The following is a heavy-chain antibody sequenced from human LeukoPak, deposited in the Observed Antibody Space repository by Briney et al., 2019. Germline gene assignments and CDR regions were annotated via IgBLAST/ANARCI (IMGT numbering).Heavy chain of an antibody. CDR3: AREKIGYYDGSGRGWFDP. CDR1: GGSISSDNYS. Sequence: TSQTLSLTCTVSGGSISSDNYSWSWIRQPAGKGLEWIGRVYTSGSTNYNPSLKSRVTISVDTSKKQFSLKLSSVTAADTAVYYCAREKIGYYDGSGRGWFDPWGQGTLVTVSS. CDR2: VYTSGST. J-gene: IGHJ5*02. V-gene: IGHV4-61*02. D-gene: IGHD3-22*01.